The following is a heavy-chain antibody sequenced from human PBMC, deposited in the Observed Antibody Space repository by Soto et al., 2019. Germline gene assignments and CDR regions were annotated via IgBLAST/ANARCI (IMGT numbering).Heavy chain of an antibody. CDR2: INPNTGGT. CDR3: ARDSTGADVLDY. J-gene: IGHJ4*02. V-gene: IGHV1-2*04. D-gene: IGHD1-1*01. CDR1: GYTFTGYY. Sequence: QVQLVQSGAEVKKSGVSVKVSCKASGYTFTGYYMHWVRQAPGQGLEWMGWINPNTGGTNYAQKFQGWXXMXRXXSISTAYMELSRLRSDDTAVYYCARDSTGADVLDYWGQGTLVTVSS.